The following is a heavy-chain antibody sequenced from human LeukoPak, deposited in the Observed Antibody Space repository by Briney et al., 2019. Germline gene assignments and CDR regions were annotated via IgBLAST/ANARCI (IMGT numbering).Heavy chain of an antibody. CDR1: GYSLSSGYY. J-gene: IGHJ5*02. CDR3: ASGSIAAKSGWFDP. CDR2: IYHSGST. V-gene: IGHV4-38-2*01. Sequence: SETLSLTCAVSGYSLSSGYYWGWIRQPPGKGLEWIGSIYHSGSTYYNPSLKSRVTISVDTSKNQFSLKLSSVTAADTAVYYCASGSIAAKSGWFDPWGQGTLVTVSS. D-gene: IGHD6-6*01.